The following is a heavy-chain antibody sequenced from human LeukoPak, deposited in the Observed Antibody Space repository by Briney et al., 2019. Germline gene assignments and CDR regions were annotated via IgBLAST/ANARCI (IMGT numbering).Heavy chain of an antibody. CDR1: GGSISSSSYY. CDR2: IYYSGST. CDR3: ARRAAMLSIYFDY. Sequence: SETLSLTCTVSGGSISSSSYYWGWIRQPPGKGLEWIGSIYYSGSTYYNPSLKSRVTISVDTSKNQFSLKLSSVTAADTAVYYCARRAAMLSIYFDYWGQGTLVTVSS. J-gene: IGHJ4*02. D-gene: IGHD2-2*01. V-gene: IGHV4-39*01.